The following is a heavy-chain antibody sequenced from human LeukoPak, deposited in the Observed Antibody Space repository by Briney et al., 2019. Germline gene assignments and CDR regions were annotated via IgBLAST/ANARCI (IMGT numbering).Heavy chain of an antibody. CDR2: ITNSGGST. CDR1: GFPFSGYA. V-gene: IGHV3-64*02. Sequence: GGSLRLSCAASGFPFSGYAMHWVRQAPGKGLEHVSAITNSGGSTYYADSVKGRFTIARDNSKNTVYLQMGSLRAEDMAVYYCARVSTTSCYDYWGQGTLVTVSS. D-gene: IGHD2-2*01. J-gene: IGHJ4*02. CDR3: ARVSTTSCYDY.